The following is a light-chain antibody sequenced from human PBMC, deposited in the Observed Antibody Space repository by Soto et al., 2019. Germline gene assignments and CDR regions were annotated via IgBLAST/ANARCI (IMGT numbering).Light chain of an antibody. CDR3: QQYGSSPDT. CDR1: QSVSSSY. J-gene: IGKJ2*01. V-gene: IGKV3-20*01. CDR2: GAS. Sequence: EIVLTQSPGTLSLSPGERATLSCRASQSVSSSYLAWYQQKPGQAPRLLIYGASSRATGITAGFSGSGSGTCFTLTISRMEPEDFAVYYCQQYGSSPDTFGQGTQLEVK.